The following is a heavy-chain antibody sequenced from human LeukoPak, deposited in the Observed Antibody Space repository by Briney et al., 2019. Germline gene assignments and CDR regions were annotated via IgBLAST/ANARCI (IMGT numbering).Heavy chain of an antibody. CDR1: GYTFTGYY. CDR2: INPSGGST. CDR3: ARDSSSFDAFDI. J-gene: IGHJ3*02. D-gene: IGHD6-6*01. V-gene: IGHV1-46*01. Sequence: ASVKVSCKASGYTFTGYYMHWVRQAPGQGLEWMGWINPSGGSTSYAQKFQGRVTMTRDMSTSTVYMELSSLRSEDTAVYYCARDSSSFDAFDIWGQGTMVTVSS.